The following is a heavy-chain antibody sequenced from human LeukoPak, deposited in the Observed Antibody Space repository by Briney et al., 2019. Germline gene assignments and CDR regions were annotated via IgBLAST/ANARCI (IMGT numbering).Heavy chain of an antibody. V-gene: IGHV1-2*02. CDR1: GYTFTGYY. CDR2: INPNSGGT. J-gene: IGHJ6*03. D-gene: IGHD5-18*01. CDR3: ARTDTAMEPYYYYYMDV. Sequence: GESLKISCKASGYTFTGYYMHWVRQAPGQGLEWMGWINPNSGGTNYAQKFQGRVTMTRDTSISTAYMELSRLRSDDTAVYYCARTDTAMEPYYYYYMDVWGKGTTVTVSS.